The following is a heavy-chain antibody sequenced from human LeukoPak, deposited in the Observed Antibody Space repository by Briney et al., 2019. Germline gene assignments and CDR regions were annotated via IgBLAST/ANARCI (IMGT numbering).Heavy chain of an antibody. CDR3: ARASGDGGYYYYYNMDV. CDR1: GFTFSSYS. J-gene: IGHJ6*03. Sequence: PGGSLRLSCAASGFTFSSYSMSWVRQAPGKGLEWVSTISSSSGYIYYADSLKGRFTISRDNAMNSLYLEMNSLRAEATAVYYCARASGDGGYYYYYNMDVWGKGTPVTVSS. CDR2: ISSSSGYI. V-gene: IGHV3-21*01. D-gene: IGHD7-27*01.